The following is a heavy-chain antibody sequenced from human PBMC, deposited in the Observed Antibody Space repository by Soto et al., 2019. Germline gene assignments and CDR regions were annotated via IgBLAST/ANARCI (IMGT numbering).Heavy chain of an antibody. CDR3: SKRRVPGKTYSSKMEV. Sequence: EVQLLESGGGLVQPGGSLRLSCETSGFSFNSYAMTWVRQAPGMGLEWVAVINYNSRATFHAQSVKGRFTISRDNSRTTGFFKRNSRGPGAPPANFWSKRRVPGKTYSSKMEVWGLGTRSSSPQ. V-gene: IGHV3-23*01. D-gene: IGHD3-10*01. J-gene: IGHJ6*04. CDR1: GFSFNSYA. CDR2: INYNSRAT.